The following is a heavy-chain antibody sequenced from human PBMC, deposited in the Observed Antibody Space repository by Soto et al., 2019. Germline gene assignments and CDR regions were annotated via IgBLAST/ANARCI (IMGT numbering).Heavy chain of an antibody. CDR1: GFTFSSYA. CDR3: AKDPPPPGYSGYDFSGLFDY. Sequence: GGSLRLSCAASGFTFSSYAMSWVRQAPGKGLEWVSAISGSGGSTYYADSVKGRFTISRDNSKNTLYLQMNSLRAEDTAVYYCAKDPPPPGYSGYDFSGLFDYWGQGTLVTVSS. V-gene: IGHV3-23*01. D-gene: IGHD5-12*01. CDR2: ISGSGGST. J-gene: IGHJ4*02.